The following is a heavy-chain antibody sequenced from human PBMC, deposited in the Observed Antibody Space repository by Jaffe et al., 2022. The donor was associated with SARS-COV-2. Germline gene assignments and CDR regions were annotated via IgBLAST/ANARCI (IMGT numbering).Heavy chain of an antibody. Sequence: EVQLVESGGVLVQPGGSLRLSCAASGFTFSTYDMSWVRQAPGTGLEWVSSISGTDDGTFYADSVKGRFTISRDNSKNTLYLQMNSLRAEDTAIYFCARHWDVWGKGTTVTVSS. J-gene: IGHJ6*04. V-gene: IGHV3-23*04. CDR1: GFTFSTYD. CDR2: ISGTDDGT. CDR3: ARHWDV.